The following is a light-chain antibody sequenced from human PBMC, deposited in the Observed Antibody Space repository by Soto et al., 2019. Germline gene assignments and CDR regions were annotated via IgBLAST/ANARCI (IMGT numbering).Light chain of an antibody. V-gene: IGLV1-40*01. J-gene: IGLJ1*01. CDR2: GNG. CDR3: QSYDKRLTAYV. Sequence: QTVVTQPPSVSGAPGQRVTISCSGTSSSIGAGYEVHWYHQLPGTAPKLVVSGNGNRPSGVPDRLSASKSGTSASLAITGLQAEDEGHYHCQSYDKRLTAYVFGTGTKVTVL. CDR1: SSSIGAGYE.